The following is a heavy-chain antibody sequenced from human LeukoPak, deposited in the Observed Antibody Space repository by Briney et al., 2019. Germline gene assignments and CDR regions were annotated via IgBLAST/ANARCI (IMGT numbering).Heavy chain of an antibody. CDR3: ARDHNYAFDN. V-gene: IGHV3-48*01. CDR2: IGIDSGNT. D-gene: IGHD1-1*01. CDR1: GFPFIEYS. Sequence: GGSLRLSCTASGFPFIEYSMNWVRQVPGKGLEWIAYIGIDSGNTKYADSVKGRFTISADKTKNSLYLQMNSLRVEDTAVYYCARDHNYAFDNWGQGTLVSVAS. J-gene: IGHJ4*02.